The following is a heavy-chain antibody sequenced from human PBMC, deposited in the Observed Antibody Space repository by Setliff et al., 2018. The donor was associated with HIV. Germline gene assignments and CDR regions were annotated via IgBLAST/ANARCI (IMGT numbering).Heavy chain of an antibody. J-gene: IGHJ4*02. CDR1: GYTFTTYA. V-gene: IGHV1-3*01. D-gene: IGHD3-22*01. CDR2: INAGNGNT. CDR3: AKGQTEYFYDSSGYYSLGY. Sequence: RASVKVSCKASGYTFTTYAMHWVRQAPGQRLEWMGWINAGNGNTKYSQKFQGRVTISRDTSASTAYMELSSLRSEDTAVYYCAKGQTEYFYDSSGYYSLGYWGQGTLVTVSS.